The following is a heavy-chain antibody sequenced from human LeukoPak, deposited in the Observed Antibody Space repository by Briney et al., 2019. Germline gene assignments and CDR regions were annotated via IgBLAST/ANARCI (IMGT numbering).Heavy chain of an antibody. CDR1: GYTFTSYY. J-gene: IGHJ4*02. CDR2: INPSGGST. D-gene: IGHD5-24*01. Sequence: ASVKVSCKASGYTFTSYYMHWVRQAPGQGLEWMGIINPSGGSTSYAQKFQGRVTMTRDTSTSTVYMELSSLRSEDTAVYYCATYGWLEDPDYWGQGTLVTVSS. CDR3: ATYGWLEDPDY. V-gene: IGHV1-46*01.